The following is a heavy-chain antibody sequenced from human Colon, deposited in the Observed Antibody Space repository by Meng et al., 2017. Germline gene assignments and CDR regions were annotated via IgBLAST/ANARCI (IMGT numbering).Heavy chain of an antibody. D-gene: IGHD1-1*01. V-gene: IGHV4-4*02. Sequence: QVHLQEPGPGLLHPSGPSSLTCPVSGASISSAIWWRWVRQPPGKGLEWIGEVYHRGDTNYNPSLKSRVVISVDRSKNQFSLNLSSVTAADTAVYYCGRDQGRQLINHWGQGTLVTVSS. CDR1: GASISSAIW. CDR3: GRDQGRQLINH. J-gene: IGHJ4*02. CDR2: VYHRGDT.